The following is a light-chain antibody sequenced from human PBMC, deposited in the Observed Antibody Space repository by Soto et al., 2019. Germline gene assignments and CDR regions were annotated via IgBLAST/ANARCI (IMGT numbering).Light chain of an antibody. J-gene: IGLJ1*01. Sequence: QSMLTQPPSASGSPGQSVTISCTGTGNDVGRYNYVSWYQQRPAKAPKLIIYEVTKRPSGVPDRVFGSKSGNTASLTLSGLQAEDEADYYCGSFAGTNSFVFGTGTKVTVL. V-gene: IGLV2-8*01. CDR3: GSFAGTNSFV. CDR2: EVT. CDR1: GNDVGRYNY.